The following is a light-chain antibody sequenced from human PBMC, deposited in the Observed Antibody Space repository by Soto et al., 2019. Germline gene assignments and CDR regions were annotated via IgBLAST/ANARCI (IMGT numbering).Light chain of an antibody. Sequence: IQMTQSSSFVSACVGDRVTITCRASQDIRSWLAWYQQKPGKAPKLLIYAASNLQSGVPSRFSGSGSGTHFTLIISGLQSEDFATYFCQQANSFPLTFGGGTRVEIK. CDR2: AAS. V-gene: IGKV1-12*01. CDR3: QQANSFPLT. J-gene: IGKJ4*01. CDR1: QDIRSW.